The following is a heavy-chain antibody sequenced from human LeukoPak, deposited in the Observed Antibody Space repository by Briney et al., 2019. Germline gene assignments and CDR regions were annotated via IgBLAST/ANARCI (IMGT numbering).Heavy chain of an antibody. D-gene: IGHD4-17*01. Sequence: GGSLRLSCAASGFTFSSYWMSWVRQAPGKGLEWVANIKQDGSEKYYVDSVKGRFTISRDNAKNSLYLQMNSLRAEDTAVYYRARHDYGDYVWENGFDPWGQGTLVTVSS. CDR1: GFTFSSYW. CDR3: ARHDYGDYVWENGFDP. V-gene: IGHV3-7*01. J-gene: IGHJ5*02. CDR2: IKQDGSEK.